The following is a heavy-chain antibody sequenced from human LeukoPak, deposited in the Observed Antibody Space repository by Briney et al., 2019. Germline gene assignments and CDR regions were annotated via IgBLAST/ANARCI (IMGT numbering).Heavy chain of an antibody. V-gene: IGHV1-2*02. J-gene: IGHJ5*02. D-gene: IGHD3-16*01. Sequence: ASVKVSCKASGYTFTGYYMHWVRQAPGQGLEWMGWINPNSGGTNYAQKFQGRVTMTRDTSISTAYMELSRLRSDDTAVYYCARRGVSYDYVPPPFDPWGQGTLVTVSS. CDR3: ARRGVSYDYVPPPFDP. CDR2: INPNSGGT. CDR1: GYTFTGYY.